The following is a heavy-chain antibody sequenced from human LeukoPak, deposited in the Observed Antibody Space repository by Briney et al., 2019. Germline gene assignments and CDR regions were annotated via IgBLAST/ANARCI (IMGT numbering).Heavy chain of an antibody. D-gene: IGHD6-13*01. CDR2: IIGSGGST. V-gene: IGHV3-23*01. Sequence: PGGSLRLSCAASGFTFSSYAMSWVRQAPGQGLEWVSAIIGSGGSTYYADSVKGRFTISRDNSKNTLYLQMNSQRAEDTAVYYCAKGGRAAAGTGDYFDYWGQGTLVTVSS. CDR3: AKGGRAAAGTGDYFDY. CDR1: GFTFSSYA. J-gene: IGHJ4*02.